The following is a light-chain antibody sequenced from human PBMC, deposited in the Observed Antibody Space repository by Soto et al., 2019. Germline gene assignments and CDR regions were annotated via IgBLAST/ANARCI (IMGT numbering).Light chain of an antibody. J-gene: IGLJ1*01. CDR1: SSDVGGYNY. V-gene: IGLV2-14*01. CDR2: DVS. Sequence: QSVLTQPASVSGSPGQSSPISYTRTSSDVGGYNYVSWYQQHPGKAPKLMIYDVSNRPSGVSNHFSGSMSGNTVSLAISGFQVEDEADYYCSNYPRSSSLYVFGTETKVT. CDR3: SNYPRSSSLYV.